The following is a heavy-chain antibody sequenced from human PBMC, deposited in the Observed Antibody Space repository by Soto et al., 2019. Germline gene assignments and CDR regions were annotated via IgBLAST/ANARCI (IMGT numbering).Heavy chain of an antibody. CDR1: GFSLSTSGVA. Sequence: QITLKESGPTLVKPTQTLTLTCTFSGFSLSTSGVAVGWIHQPPGKALEWLALIFWDDDKRYSPSLKSRLTITKDTSKNQVVLTMTNMDPVDTATYYCAHRRGYYGDYPYWGQGTLVTVSS. CDR2: IFWDDDK. D-gene: IGHD4-17*01. V-gene: IGHV2-5*02. CDR3: AHRRGYYGDYPY. J-gene: IGHJ4*02.